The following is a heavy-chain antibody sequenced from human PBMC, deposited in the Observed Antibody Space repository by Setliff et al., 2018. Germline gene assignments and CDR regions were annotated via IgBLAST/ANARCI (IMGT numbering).Heavy chain of an antibody. V-gene: IGHV4-39*07. D-gene: IGHD3-22*01. CDR2: TYYSGNT. J-gene: IGHJ4*02. CDR3: ARAPRYFDPTGSYFDF. Sequence: SETLSLTCTVSGASVSGNSYYWGWIRQPPGKGLEWIASTYYSGNTYYNPSLKSRVTISVDTSKNQFSLKLTSVTAADTAVYYCARAPRYFDPTGSYFDFWGQETLVTVSS. CDR1: GASVSGNSYY.